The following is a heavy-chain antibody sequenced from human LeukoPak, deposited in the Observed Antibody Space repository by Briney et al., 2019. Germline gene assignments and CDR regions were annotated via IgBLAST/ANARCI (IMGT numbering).Heavy chain of an antibody. CDR3: ARDPSRSPGGGFFSPLGY. CDR1: GYTFTHYA. Sequence: ASVKVSCKASGYTFTHYAVNWVRQAPGQGLEWMGWINTNTVTPMYAQGFSGRFVFSLDVSASTAYLQISSLKAGDTAVYYCARDPSRSPGGGFFSPLGYWGQGSLVTVSS. CDR2: INTNTVTP. D-gene: IGHD2-15*01. J-gene: IGHJ4*02. V-gene: IGHV7-4-1*02.